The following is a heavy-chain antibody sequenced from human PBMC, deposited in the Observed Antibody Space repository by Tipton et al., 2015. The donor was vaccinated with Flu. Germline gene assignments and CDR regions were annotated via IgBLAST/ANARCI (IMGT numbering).Heavy chain of an antibody. Sequence: LSLTCTVSGYSISSGYYWGWIRQPPGKGLEWIGTIYHIGSPYYNPSLKSRLTISVDTSKNQFSLRLTSVTAADTAVYYCAKLVYFDSSGYYRYYFDYWGQGTLVTVST. J-gene: IGHJ4*02. V-gene: IGHV4-38-2*02. CDR3: AKLVYFDSSGYYRYYFDY. D-gene: IGHD3-22*01. CDR1: GYSISSGYY. CDR2: IYHIGSP.